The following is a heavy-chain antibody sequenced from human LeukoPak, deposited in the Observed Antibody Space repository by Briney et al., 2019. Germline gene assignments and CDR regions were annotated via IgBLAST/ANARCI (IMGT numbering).Heavy chain of an antibody. CDR3: ARDHSSGWFLAAFDY. D-gene: IGHD6-19*01. Sequence: SVKVSCKASGGTFSSYAISWVRQAPGQGLEWMGKIIPILGIANYAQKFQGRVTITADKSTSTAYMELSSLRSEDTAVYYCARDHSSGWFLAAFDYWGQGTLVTVSS. V-gene: IGHV1-69*04. CDR1: GGTFSSYA. CDR2: IIPILGIA. J-gene: IGHJ4*02.